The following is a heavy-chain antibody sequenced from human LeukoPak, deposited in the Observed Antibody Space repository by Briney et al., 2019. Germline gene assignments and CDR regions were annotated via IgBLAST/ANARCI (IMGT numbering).Heavy chain of an antibody. CDR2: IRYDGSNK. CDR3: ARGGGLGRRDGNNDY. J-gene: IGHJ4*02. Sequence: GGSLRLSCAASGFTFSSYGMHWVRQAPGKGLEWVAFIRYDGSNKYYADSVKGRFTISRDNSKNTVHLQMNNLRAEDTAVYYCARGGGLGRRDGNNDYWGQGTLVTVSS. D-gene: IGHD5-24*01. V-gene: IGHV3-30*02. CDR1: GFTFSSYG.